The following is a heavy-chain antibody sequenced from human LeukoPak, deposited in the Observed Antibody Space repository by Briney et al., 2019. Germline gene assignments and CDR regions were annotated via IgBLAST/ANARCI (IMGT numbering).Heavy chain of an antibody. Sequence: PGGSLRLSCAASGFTFSSYWMSWVRQAPGKGLEWVANIKQDGSEKYYVDSVKGRFTISRDNAKNSLYLQMNSLRAEDTAVYYCAKAPPLYCTNGVCYEPFDYWGQGTLVTVSS. J-gene: IGHJ4*02. CDR3: AKAPPLYCTNGVCYEPFDY. D-gene: IGHD2-8*01. CDR2: IKQDGSEK. CDR1: GFTFSSYW. V-gene: IGHV3-7*01.